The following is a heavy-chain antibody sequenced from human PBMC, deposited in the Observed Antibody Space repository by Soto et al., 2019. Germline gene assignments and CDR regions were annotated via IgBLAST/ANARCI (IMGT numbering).Heavy chain of an antibody. J-gene: IGHJ3*02. CDR3: DGVNHDFWSGREDAFDI. Sequence: QVQLQESGPGLVKPSETLSLTCTVSGGSISSYYWSWIRQPPGKGLEWVGYIYYSGSTNYNPSLKSRVTISVDTSKNQFSLKLISVTAADTAVYYCDGVNHDFWSGREDAFDIWGQGPMVTVSS. D-gene: IGHD3-3*01. CDR2: IYYSGST. CDR1: GGSISSYY. V-gene: IGHV4-59*01.